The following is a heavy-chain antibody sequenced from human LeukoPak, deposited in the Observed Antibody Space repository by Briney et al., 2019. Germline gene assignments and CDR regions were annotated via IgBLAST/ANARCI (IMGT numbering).Heavy chain of an antibody. CDR3: VKDSYYYDNSGYYYVKDH. D-gene: IGHD3-22*01. J-gene: IGHJ4*02. CDR1: GFTFSSYA. CDR2: ISRSGGTT. V-gene: IGHV3-23*01. Sequence: GGSLRLSCAASGFTFSSYAMNWVRQAPGKGLEWVSGISRSGGTTYYADSVQGRFTISRDNSKNTLYVQMNSLRADDTAIYYCVKDSYYYDNSGYYYVKDHWGQGTLVTVSS.